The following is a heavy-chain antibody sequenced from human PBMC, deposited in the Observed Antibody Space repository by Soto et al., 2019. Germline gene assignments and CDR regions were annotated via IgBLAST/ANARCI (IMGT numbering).Heavy chain of an antibody. CDR1: GYSFTPYW. Sequence: GESLKISCPASGYSFTPYWISWVRQMPGKGLECMGRIDPTDSYTDYGPSFEGHVTMSVDRSINTAYLEWSSLKASDSAMYYCARLTLAHDSSGYHIFDYWGQGTLVTVSS. J-gene: IGHJ4*02. CDR2: IDPTDSYT. D-gene: IGHD3-22*01. CDR3: ARLTLAHDSSGYHIFDY. V-gene: IGHV5-10-1*01.